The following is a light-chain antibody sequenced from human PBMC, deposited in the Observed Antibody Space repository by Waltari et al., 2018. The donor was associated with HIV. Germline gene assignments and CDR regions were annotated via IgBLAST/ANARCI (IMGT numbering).Light chain of an antibody. CDR2: DAS. CDR1: QSVRGNY. Sequence: IVLTQSPGTLSLSPGERATLSCRASQSVRGNYLAWYQQRPGQAPRLLIYDASTRATGIPDMFSGSGSGTDFTLTISRLEPEDFAVYYCQQYGRSLETFGPGTKVDVK. V-gene: IGKV3-20*01. J-gene: IGKJ3*01. CDR3: QQYGRSLET.